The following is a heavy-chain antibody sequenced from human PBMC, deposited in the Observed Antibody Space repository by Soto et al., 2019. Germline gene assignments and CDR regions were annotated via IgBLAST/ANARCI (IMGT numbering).Heavy chain of an antibody. V-gene: IGHV1-18*01. CDR3: ACVVVAGRGRGDAFDS. Sequence: ASVKVSCKASGYSFTSYGISWVRQAPGQGLEWMGWISAYNGNTNYAQKLQGRVTMTTDTSTSTAYMELRSLRSDDTAVYYCACVVVAGRGRGDAFDSWGQGTMVTVSS. J-gene: IGHJ3*02. D-gene: IGHD2-21*02. CDR2: ISAYNGNT. CDR1: GYSFTSYG.